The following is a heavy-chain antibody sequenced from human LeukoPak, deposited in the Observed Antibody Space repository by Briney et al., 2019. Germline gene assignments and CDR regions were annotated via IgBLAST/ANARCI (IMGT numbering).Heavy chain of an antibody. Sequence: GGSLRLSCAASGLTFSSYGMHWVRQAPGKGLEWVAVIWYDGNNKYYADSVKGRFTISRDNSKNTLYLQMNSLRVEDTAVYYCAKDLGRVSAGGGYWGQGTLVTVSS. CDR2: IWYDGNNK. V-gene: IGHV3-30*02. J-gene: IGHJ4*02. CDR1: GLTFSSYG. CDR3: AKDLGRVSAGGGY. D-gene: IGHD3-16*01.